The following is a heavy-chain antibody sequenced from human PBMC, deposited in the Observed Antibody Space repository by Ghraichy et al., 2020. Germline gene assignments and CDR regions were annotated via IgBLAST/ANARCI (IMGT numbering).Heavy chain of an antibody. J-gene: IGHJ4*02. CDR2: INHSGST. Sequence: SETLSLTCAVYGGSFSGYYWSWIRQPPGKGLEWIGEINHSGSTNYNPSLKSRVTISVDTSKNQFSLKLSSVTAADTAVYYCARRRYSSGWYRYWGQGTLVTVSS. CDR1: GGSFSGYY. D-gene: IGHD6-19*01. CDR3: ARRRYSSGWYRY. V-gene: IGHV4-34*01.